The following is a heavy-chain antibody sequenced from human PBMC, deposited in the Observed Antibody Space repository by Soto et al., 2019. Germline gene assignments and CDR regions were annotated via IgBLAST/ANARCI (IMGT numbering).Heavy chain of an antibody. CDR1: GGNFNRNA. J-gene: IGHJ5*01. Sequence: QLQLVQSGAEVKKPGSPVKVSCKASGGNFNRNAISWVRQAPGQGLEWMGGIIPMLGKVTYAQKFQGRITISADASMTTAYLDLNSLRSDDTAVYYCAREDSAIYDSWGQGTLVTVSS. V-gene: IGHV1-69*01. CDR3: AREDSAIYDS. CDR2: IIPMLGKV.